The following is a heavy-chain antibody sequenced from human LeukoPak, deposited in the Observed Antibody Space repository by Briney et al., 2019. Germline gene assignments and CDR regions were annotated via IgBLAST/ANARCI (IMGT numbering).Heavy chain of an antibody. CDR2: IWYDGSKK. Sequence: GGSLRLSCAASGFTFSSYGMHWVRQAPGKGLEWVAVIWYDGSKKYYADSVKGRFTISRDNSKYTLYLQMNSLRAEDTAVYYCAKGVAYYDFWSGYYTGTRDWFDPWGQGTLVTVSS. J-gene: IGHJ5*02. D-gene: IGHD3-3*01. CDR1: GFTFSSYG. V-gene: IGHV3-33*06. CDR3: AKGVAYYDFWSGYYTGTRDWFDP.